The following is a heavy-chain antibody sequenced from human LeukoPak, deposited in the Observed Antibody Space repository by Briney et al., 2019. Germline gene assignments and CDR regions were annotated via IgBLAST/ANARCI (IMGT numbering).Heavy chain of an antibody. D-gene: IGHD6-6*01. Sequence: GGSLRLSCAASGFTFSSYWMSWVRQAPGKGLEWVANIQQDGSEKYYVDSVKGRFTISRDNAKNSLYLQMNSLRAEDTAVYYCARELGSYSSSSQGDYWGQGTLVTVSS. CDR2: IQQDGSEK. J-gene: IGHJ4*02. CDR3: ARELGSYSSSSQGDY. V-gene: IGHV3-7*01. CDR1: GFTFSSYW.